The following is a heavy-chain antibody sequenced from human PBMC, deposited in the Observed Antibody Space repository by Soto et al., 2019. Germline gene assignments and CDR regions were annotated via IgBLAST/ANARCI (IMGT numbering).Heavy chain of an antibody. CDR2: IYYSGST. D-gene: IGHD6-13*01. CDR1: GGSVSSGSYY. J-gene: IGHJ6*02. V-gene: IGHV4-61*01. Sequence: SETLSLTCTVSGGSVSSGSYYWSWIRQPPGKGLEWIGYIYYSGSTNYNPSLKSRVTISVDTSKNQFSLKLSSVTAADTAVYYCARDPIVAAAGLGMDVWGQGTTVTVS. CDR3: ARDPIVAAAGLGMDV.